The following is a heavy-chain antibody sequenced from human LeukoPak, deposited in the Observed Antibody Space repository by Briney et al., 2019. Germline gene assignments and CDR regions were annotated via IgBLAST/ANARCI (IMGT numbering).Heavy chain of an antibody. CDR3: ARLIGHSGSYYFPFDY. CDR2: IYPGDSDT. D-gene: IGHD1-26*01. V-gene: IGHV5-51*01. CDR1: GYSFTSYW. Sequence: GGSLKISCKGSGYSFTSYWIGWVRQMPGKGLEWMGIIYPGDSDTRYSPSFQGQVTISADKSISTAYLQWSSLKASDTAMYHCARLIGHSGSYYFPFDYWGQGTLVTVSS. J-gene: IGHJ4*02.